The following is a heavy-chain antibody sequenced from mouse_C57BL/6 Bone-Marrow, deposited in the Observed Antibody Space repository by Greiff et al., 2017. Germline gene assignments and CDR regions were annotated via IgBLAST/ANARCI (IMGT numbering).Heavy chain of an antibody. Sequence: EVQLVESGGGLVQPGGSLKLSCAASGFTFSDYYMYWVRQTPEKRLEWVAYISTGGGSTYYPDTVKGRFTISRDNAKNTLYLQMSRLKSEDTAMYYCARDGYSWYFDVWGTGTTVTVSS. CDR1: GFTFSDYY. CDR2: ISTGGGST. V-gene: IGHV5-12*01. CDR3: ARDGYSWYFDV. D-gene: IGHD1-2*01. J-gene: IGHJ1*03.